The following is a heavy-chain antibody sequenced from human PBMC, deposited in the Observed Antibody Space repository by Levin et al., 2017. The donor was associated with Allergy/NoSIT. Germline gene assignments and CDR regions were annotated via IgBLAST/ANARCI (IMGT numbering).Heavy chain of an antibody. CDR1: GGSISSGSYY. Sequence: SETLSLTCTVSGGSISSGSYYWSWIRQPAGKGLEWIGRIYTSGSTNYNPSLKSRVTISVDTSKNQFSLKLSSVTAADTAVYYCARDRYRVTMVRGARYNWFDPWGQGTLVTVSS. D-gene: IGHD3-10*01. J-gene: IGHJ5*02. V-gene: IGHV4-61*02. CDR3: ARDRYRVTMVRGARYNWFDP. CDR2: IYTSGST.